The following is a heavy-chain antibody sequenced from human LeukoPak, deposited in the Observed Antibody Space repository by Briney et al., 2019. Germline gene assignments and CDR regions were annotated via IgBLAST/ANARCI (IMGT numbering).Heavy chain of an antibody. CDR2: ISASGVST. Sequence: ETLSLTCTVSGGSISSGDYYWTWVRQAPGKGLEWVASISASGVSTNFADSVRGRFTISRDNSNRVVYLQMNSLRAQDTAVYYCARSINYSNYLLGFWGQGTRVIVSS. V-gene: IGHV3-23*01. CDR1: GGSISSGDYY. J-gene: IGHJ4*02. CDR3: ARSINYSNYLLGF. D-gene: IGHD4-11*01.